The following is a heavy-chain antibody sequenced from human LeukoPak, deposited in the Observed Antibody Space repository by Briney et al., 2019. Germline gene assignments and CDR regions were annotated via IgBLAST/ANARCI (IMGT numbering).Heavy chain of an antibody. D-gene: IGHD6-19*01. V-gene: IGHV1-18*01. Sequence: ASVKVSCKASGYTFTSYGISWVRQAPGQGLEWMGWISAYNGNTNYAQKLQGRVTMTTDTSTSTAYMELRSLRSDDTAVYYCARLTQSNGWPDFDYWGQGTLVTVSS. CDR3: ARLTQSNGWPDFDY. CDR1: GYTFTSYG. CDR2: ISAYNGNT. J-gene: IGHJ4*02.